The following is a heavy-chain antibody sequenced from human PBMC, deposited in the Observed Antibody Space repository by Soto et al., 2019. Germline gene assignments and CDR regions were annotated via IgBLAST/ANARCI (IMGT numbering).Heavy chain of an antibody. D-gene: IGHD5-18*01. V-gene: IGHV1-69*01. CDR2: VILMFGTA. CDR3: ASGYSYGYNF. Sequence: QVQLVQSGAEVKKPGSSVKVSCKASGGTFSSYAISWVRQAPGQGLEWMGGVILMFGTANYAQKFQDRVTITAAASTNTDYMELTSLRSEDTAVYYCASGYSYGYNFWGQGSLPTGSS. J-gene: IGHJ4*02. CDR1: GGTFSSYA.